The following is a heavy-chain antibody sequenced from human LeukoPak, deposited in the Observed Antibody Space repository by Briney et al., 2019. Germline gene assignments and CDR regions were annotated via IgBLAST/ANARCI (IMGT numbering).Heavy chain of an antibody. Sequence: GGSLRLSCAASGFTFSSYSMNWVRQAPGKGLEWVSSISSSSSYIYYADSVKGRFTISRDNAKNSLYLQMNSLGAGDTAVYYCARVSRSSDAFDIWGQGTMVTVSS. CDR1: GFTFSSYS. V-gene: IGHV3-21*01. CDR3: ARVSRSSDAFDI. J-gene: IGHJ3*02. CDR2: ISSSSSYI.